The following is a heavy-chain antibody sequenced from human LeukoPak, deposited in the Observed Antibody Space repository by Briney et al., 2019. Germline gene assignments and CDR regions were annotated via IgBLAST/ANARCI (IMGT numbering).Heavy chain of an antibody. J-gene: IGHJ4*02. D-gene: IGHD6-19*01. CDR1: GFTFSDYY. CDR2: ISSSNSHT. Sequence: GGSLRLSCAASGFTFSDYYMSWIRQAPGKGLGWVSYISSSNSHTNYADTVKGRFTISRDNAKNSLYLQMNSLRAEDTAVYYCARDRKGYSSGWYDYWGQGTLVTVSS. V-gene: IGHV3-11*06. CDR3: ARDRKGYSSGWYDY.